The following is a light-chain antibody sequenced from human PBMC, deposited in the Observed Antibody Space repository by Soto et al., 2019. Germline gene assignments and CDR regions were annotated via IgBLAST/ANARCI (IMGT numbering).Light chain of an antibody. J-gene: IGKJ1*01. CDR3: QQYGRSPPRT. CDR1: QSVISSY. CDR2: GTS. V-gene: IGKV3-20*01. Sequence: EIVLTQSPGTLSLSPGERATLSCRASQSVISSYLAWYQQKPGQAPRLLIYGTSVRATGIPDRFSGSGSGTDFTLTSSRLAPEDFAVYYCQQYGRSPPRTFGQGTKVEIK.